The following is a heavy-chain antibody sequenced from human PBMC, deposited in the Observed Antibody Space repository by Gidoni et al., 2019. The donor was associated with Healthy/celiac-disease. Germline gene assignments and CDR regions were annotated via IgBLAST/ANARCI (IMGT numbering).Heavy chain of an antibody. CDR1: GFTFSTYA. Sequence: QVQLVESGGGVVQPGRSLRPSCAASGFTFSTYAMPWVRQAPGKGLGWVAVISYDGSNKYYADSVKGRFTISRDNSKNTLYLQMNSLRAEDTAVYYCAKDRGWQQLVRYYYYYGMDVWGQGTTVTVSS. D-gene: IGHD6-13*01. CDR2: ISYDGSNK. V-gene: IGHV3-30*18. J-gene: IGHJ6*02. CDR3: AKDRGWQQLVRYYYYYGMDV.